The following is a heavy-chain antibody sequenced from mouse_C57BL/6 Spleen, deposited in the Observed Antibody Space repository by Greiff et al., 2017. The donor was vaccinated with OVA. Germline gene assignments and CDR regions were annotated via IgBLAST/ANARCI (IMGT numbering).Heavy chain of an antibody. J-gene: IGHJ4*01. CDR2: SRNKANDYTT. CDR3: ARDADSSGYLYAMDY. CDR1: GFTFSDFY. D-gene: IGHD3-2*02. V-gene: IGHV7-1*01. Sequence: EVMLVESGGGLVQSGRSLRLSCATSGFTFSDFYMEWVRQAPGKGLEWIAASRNKANDYTTEYSASVKGRFIVSRDTSQSILYLQMNALRAEDTAIYYCARDADSSGYLYAMDYWGQGTSVTVSS.